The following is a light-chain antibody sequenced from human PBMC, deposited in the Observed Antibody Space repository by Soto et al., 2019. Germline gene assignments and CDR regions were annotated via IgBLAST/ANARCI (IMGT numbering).Light chain of an antibody. CDR3: QKSYSTLWT. Sequence: DIQMTHSPSSLSASVWYMVTITCRASQGITTHINLFQRKAGKAPNLLISAASSLQSGVPSRFSGSGSGRVFTLTITSLQPEDSATYYCQKSYSTLWTFGQGTKVDIK. CDR2: AAS. J-gene: IGKJ1*01. CDR1: QGITTH. V-gene: IGKV1-39*01.